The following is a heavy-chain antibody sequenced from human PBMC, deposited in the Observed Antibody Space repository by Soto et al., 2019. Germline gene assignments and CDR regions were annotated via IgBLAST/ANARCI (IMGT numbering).Heavy chain of an antibody. Sequence: KTSETLSLTCTVSGGSISSYYWSWIRQPPGKGLEWIGYIYYSGSTNYNPSLKSRVTISVDTSKNQFSLKLSSVTAADTAVYYCARTATYCSSTSCYLNWFDPWGQGTLVTVSS. CDR2: IYYSGST. J-gene: IGHJ5*02. CDR3: ARTATYCSSTSCYLNWFDP. CDR1: GGSISSYY. V-gene: IGHV4-59*08. D-gene: IGHD2-2*01.